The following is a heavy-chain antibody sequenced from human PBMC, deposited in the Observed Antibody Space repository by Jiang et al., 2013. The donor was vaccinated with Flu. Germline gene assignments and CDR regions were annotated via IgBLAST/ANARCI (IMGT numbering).Heavy chain of an antibody. Sequence: LVKPSETLSLTCTVSGGSISSSSYYWGWIRQPPGKGLEWIGSIYYYSGSTYYNPSLKSRVTISVDTSKNQFSLILSSVTAADTAVYYCARRQYSSSPFDPWGQGTLVTVSS. CDR2: IYYYSGST. V-gene: IGHV4-39*01. D-gene: IGHD6-13*01. J-gene: IGHJ5*02. CDR1: GGSISSSSYY. CDR3: ARRQYSSSPFDP.